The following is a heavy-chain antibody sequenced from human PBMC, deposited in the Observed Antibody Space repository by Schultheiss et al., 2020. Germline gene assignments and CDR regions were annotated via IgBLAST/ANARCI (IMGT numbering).Heavy chain of an antibody. D-gene: IGHD6-19*01. Sequence: GGSLRLSCAASGFTFSDYYMSWIRQAPGKGLEWVAVISYDGSNKYYADSVKGRFTISRDNAKNSLFLQMNSLRAEDTAVYYCATGYSSPKVHYWGQGTLVTVSS. CDR3: ATGYSSPKVHY. J-gene: IGHJ4*02. V-gene: IGHV3-30*03. CDR2: ISYDGSNK. CDR1: GFTFSDYY.